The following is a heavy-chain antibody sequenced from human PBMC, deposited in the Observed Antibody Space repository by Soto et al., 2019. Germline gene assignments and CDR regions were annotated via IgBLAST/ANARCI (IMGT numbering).Heavy chain of an antibody. V-gene: IGHV3-7*03. J-gene: IGHJ3*02. CDR3: ARDRGSSWEDMGAFDI. CDR1: GFTFSSYW. CDR2: IKQDGSEK. D-gene: IGHD6-6*01. Sequence: GGSLRLSCAASGFTFSSYWMSWVRHAPGKGLEWVANIKQDGSEKYYVDSVKGRFTISRDNAKNSLYLQMNSLRAEDTAVYYCARDRGSSWEDMGAFDIWGQGTMVTVSS.